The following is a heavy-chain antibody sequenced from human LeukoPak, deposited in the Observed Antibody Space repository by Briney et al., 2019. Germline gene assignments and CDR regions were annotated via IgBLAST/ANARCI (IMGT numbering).Heavy chain of an antibody. CDR2: ISGSGSNI. J-gene: IGHJ4*02. CDR1: GFIFSSYA. CDR3: AKLGGSSWPYFFDY. Sequence: GGSLRLSCAASGFIFSSYAMSWVRQAPGKGLEWVSAISGSGSNIFYTDSVKGRFTISRDTSKNSLYLHMNSLRAEDTAVYYCAKLGGSSWPYFFDYWGQGTLVTVSS. D-gene: IGHD6-13*01. V-gene: IGHV3-23*01.